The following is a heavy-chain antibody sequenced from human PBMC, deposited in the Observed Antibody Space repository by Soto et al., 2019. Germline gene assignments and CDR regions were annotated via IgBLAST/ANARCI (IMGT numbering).Heavy chain of an antibody. CDR1: GLTFSSYW. D-gene: IGHD1-26*01. J-gene: IGHJ4*02. CDR3: ARASGSNIHFDY. V-gene: IGHV3-74*01. Sequence: EVQLVESGGGLVQPGGSLRLSCAASGLTFSSYWMHWVRQAPGKGLVWVSRINTDGSSTTYADSVKGRFTISRDNTKNQLYLQMNSLRVEDTAVYYCARASGSNIHFDYWGQGTLVTVSS. CDR2: INTDGSST.